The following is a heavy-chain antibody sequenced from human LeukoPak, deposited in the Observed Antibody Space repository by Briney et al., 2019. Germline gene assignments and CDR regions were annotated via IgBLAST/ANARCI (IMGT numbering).Heavy chain of an antibody. CDR1: GGSISSYY. J-gene: IGHJ3*02. CDR3: ARLYYDSSGYSGLDAFDI. D-gene: IGHD3-22*01. Sequence: SETLSLTCTVSGGSISSYYWSWIRQPPGKGLEWIGYIYYSGSTNYNPSLKSRVTISVDTSKNQFSLKLSSVTAADTAVYYCARLYYDSSGYSGLDAFDIWGQGTMVTVPS. V-gene: IGHV4-59*08. CDR2: IYYSGST.